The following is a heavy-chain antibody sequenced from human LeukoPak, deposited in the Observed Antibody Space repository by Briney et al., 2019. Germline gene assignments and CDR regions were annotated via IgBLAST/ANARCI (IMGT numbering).Heavy chain of an antibody. CDR2: ISSSGNYI. D-gene: IGHD6-13*01. V-gene: IGHV3-21*01. Sequence: GGSLRLSCAASGFTFSSYSVNRVRQAPGKGLEWVSSISSSGNYIEYADSVKGRFTTSRDNAKNTLYLQMNSLRDEDTAVYHCARAHGIAAAGTSEIFGYWGQGTLVTVSS. CDR3: ARAHGIAAAGTSEIFGY. J-gene: IGHJ4*02. CDR1: GFTFSSYS.